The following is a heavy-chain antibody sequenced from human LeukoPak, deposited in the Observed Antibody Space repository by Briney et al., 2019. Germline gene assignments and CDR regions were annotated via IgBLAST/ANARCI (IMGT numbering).Heavy chain of an antibody. Sequence: QPGGSLRLSCAASGFTFSSYAMSWVRQAPGKGLDWVSAISGSGGNTYYADSVKGRFTISRDNSKNTLYLQMNSLRAEDTAVYYCAKDILSEQWHDAFDIWGQGTMVTVSS. J-gene: IGHJ3*02. D-gene: IGHD6-19*01. V-gene: IGHV3-23*01. CDR3: AKDILSEQWHDAFDI. CDR2: ISGSGGNT. CDR1: GFTFSSYA.